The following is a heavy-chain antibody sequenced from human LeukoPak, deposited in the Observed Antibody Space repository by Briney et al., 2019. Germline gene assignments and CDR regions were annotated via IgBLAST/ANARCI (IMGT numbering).Heavy chain of an antibody. D-gene: IGHD5-12*01. CDR2: IYYSGST. CDR3: ARGLTRGYTYGGCFDP. J-gene: IGHJ5*02. Sequence: PSETLSLTCTVSGGSLSSSDYYWGWIRQPPGKGLGWIASIYYSGSTYYSPSLKSGVTISEDTSKNQFSLKLRSVTATDTAVYFCARGLTRGYTYGGCFDPWGQGTLVTVSS. CDR1: GGSLSSSDYY. V-gene: IGHV4-39*01.